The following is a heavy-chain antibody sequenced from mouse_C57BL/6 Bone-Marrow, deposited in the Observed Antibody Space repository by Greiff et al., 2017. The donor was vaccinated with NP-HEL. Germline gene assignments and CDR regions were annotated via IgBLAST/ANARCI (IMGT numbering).Heavy chain of an antibody. Sequence: EVQLQQSGAELVRPGASVKLSCTASGFNIKDDYMHWVKQRPEQGLEWIGWIDPENGDTEYASKFQGKATITADTSSNTAYLQLSSLTSEDTAVYYCTGELQYYFDYWGQGTTLTVSS. CDR1: GFNIKDDY. D-gene: IGHD1-3*01. V-gene: IGHV14-4*01. CDR3: TGELQYYFDY. CDR2: IDPENGDT. J-gene: IGHJ2*01.